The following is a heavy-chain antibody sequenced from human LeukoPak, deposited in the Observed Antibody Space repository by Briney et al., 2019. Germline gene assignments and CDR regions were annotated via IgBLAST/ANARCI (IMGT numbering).Heavy chain of an antibody. CDR1: GFTFSSYW. Sequence: PGGSLRLSCAASGFTFSSYWMTWVRQAPGKGPEWGANIKQDGSEKYYVDSVTGRFTISRDNAKNSLYLQMNSLRAEDTAMYYCARMSTSSWYVCDYWGQGTLVTVAS. V-gene: IGHV3-7*01. CDR2: IKQDGSEK. D-gene: IGHD6-13*01. J-gene: IGHJ4*02. CDR3: ARMSTSSWYVCDY.